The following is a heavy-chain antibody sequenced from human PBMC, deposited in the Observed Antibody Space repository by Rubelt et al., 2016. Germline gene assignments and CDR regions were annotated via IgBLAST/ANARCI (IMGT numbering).Heavy chain of an antibody. CDR3: ASRGRYYGSGSYPPRTGIVDY. D-gene: IGHD3-10*01. V-gene: IGHV4-34*01. CDR1: GGSFSGYY. CDR2: INHSGST. Sequence: QVQLQQWGAGLLKPSETLSLTCAVYGGSFSGYYWSWIRQPPGKGLEWIGEINHSGSTNYNPSLKCRVTIPVDTAKNRFSLKLSSVTAADTAVYYCASRGRYYGSGSYPPRTGIVDYWGQGTLVTVSS. J-gene: IGHJ4*02.